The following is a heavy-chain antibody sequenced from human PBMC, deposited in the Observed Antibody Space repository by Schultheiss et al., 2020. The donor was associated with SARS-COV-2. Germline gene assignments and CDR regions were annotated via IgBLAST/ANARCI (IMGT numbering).Heavy chain of an antibody. CDR3: ARDGGFSGYDLGWYFDF. CDR2: IYYSGST. V-gene: IGHV4-59*12. D-gene: IGHD5-12*01. J-gene: IGHJ4*02. Sequence: SETLSLTCTVSGGSISSYYWSWIRQPPGKGLEWIGYIYYSGSTNYNPSLKSRVTISVDTSKNQFSLKLSSVTAADTAVYYCARDGGFSGYDLGWYFDFWGQGTLVTVSS. CDR1: GGSISSYY.